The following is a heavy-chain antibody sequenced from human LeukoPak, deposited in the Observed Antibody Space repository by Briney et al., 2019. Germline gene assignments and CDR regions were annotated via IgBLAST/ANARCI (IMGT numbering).Heavy chain of an antibody. CDR2: IRYDGSNK. D-gene: IGHD3-10*01. Sequence: PGGSLRHSCAASGFTFSSYGMHWVRQAPGKGLEWVAFIRYDGSNKYYADSVKGRFAISRDNSKNTLYLQMNSLRAEDTAVYYCANTWFGELSTYYFDYWGQGTLVTVSS. J-gene: IGHJ4*02. CDR1: GFTFSSYG. V-gene: IGHV3-30*02. CDR3: ANTWFGELSTYYFDY.